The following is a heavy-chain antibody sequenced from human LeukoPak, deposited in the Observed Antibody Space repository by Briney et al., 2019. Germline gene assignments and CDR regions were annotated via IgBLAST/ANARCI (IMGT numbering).Heavy chain of an antibody. Sequence: PRGCLRLSWAVSGLTFSSYAVKSVRQAPGKGLEWVSGISGSGAATSYASSVKGRFTFSRDNSKNTLYLQMNSLRAEDTAVYYCAKTMRSGYSFQNWGQGTLVTVSS. V-gene: IGHV3-23*01. J-gene: IGHJ1*01. CDR1: GLTFSSYA. CDR3: AKTMRSGYSFQN. D-gene: IGHD3-22*01. CDR2: ISGSGAAT.